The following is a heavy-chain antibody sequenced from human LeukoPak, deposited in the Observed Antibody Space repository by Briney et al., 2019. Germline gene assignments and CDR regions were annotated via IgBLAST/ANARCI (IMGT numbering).Heavy chain of an antibody. V-gene: IGHV4-39*07. CDR1: GVSISSTTYY. Sequence: SETLSLTCTVSGVSISSTTYYWGWIRQPPGKGLEWIGTVYYSGTTRYNPSLKSRVTISIDTSKNQFSLKLKSVTAADTAVYYCARDDDSSGYYNLPHSWGQGTLVTVSS. D-gene: IGHD3-22*01. J-gene: IGHJ4*02. CDR3: ARDDDSSGYYNLPHS. CDR2: VYYSGTT.